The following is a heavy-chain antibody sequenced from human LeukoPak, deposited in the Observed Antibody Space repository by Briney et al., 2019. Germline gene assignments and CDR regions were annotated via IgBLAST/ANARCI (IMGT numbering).Heavy chain of an antibody. CDR3: ARWRLYSNFVDY. CDR1: GYTFTSYG. V-gene: IGHV1-18*01. D-gene: IGHD4-11*01. CDR2: ISAYNGNT. Sequence: ASVKVSCKAAGYTFTSYGISWVRQAPGQGLEWMGWISAYNGNTNYAQKLQVRVTMTTDTSTSTAYMELRSLRSDDTAVYYCARWRLYSNFVDYWGQGTLVTVSS. J-gene: IGHJ4*02.